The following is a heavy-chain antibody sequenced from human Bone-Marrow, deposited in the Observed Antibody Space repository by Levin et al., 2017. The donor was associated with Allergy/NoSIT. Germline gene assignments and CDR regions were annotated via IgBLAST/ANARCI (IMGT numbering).Heavy chain of an antibody. CDR1: GFDFTNDW. D-gene: IGHD1-26*01. CDR2: VYPADSDT. V-gene: IGHV5-51*01. J-gene: IGHJ6*02. Sequence: ASVKVSCKASGFDFTNDWIAWVRQKPGKGLELMGLVYPADSDTRYSPSFQGHVTISADKSIRTAYLQWSSLKASDTAVYYCARSMGRSYYFYYYALDVWGQGTTVTVSS. CDR3: ARSMGRSYYFYYYALDV.